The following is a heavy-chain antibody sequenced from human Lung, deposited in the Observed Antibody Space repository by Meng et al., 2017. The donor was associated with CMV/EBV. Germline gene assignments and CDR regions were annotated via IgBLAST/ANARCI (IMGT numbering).Heavy chain of an antibody. Sequence: SXXVSXKGSGGTFSRHAISWVRQAPGQGLEWLGGIIPIISLPNYAQKSQGRVTFTADKATITAYMELSSLKSEDTAMYFCATSTDFYDNSDSGLGAFAIXGQGXMVTGSS. CDR1: GGTFSRHA. D-gene: IGHD3-22*01. J-gene: IGHJ3*02. CDR2: IIPIISLP. V-gene: IGHV1-69*10. CDR3: ATSTDFYDNSDSGLGAFAI.